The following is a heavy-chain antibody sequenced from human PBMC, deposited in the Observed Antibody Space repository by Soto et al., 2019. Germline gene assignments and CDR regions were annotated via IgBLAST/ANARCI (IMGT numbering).Heavy chain of an antibody. D-gene: IGHD3-9*01. Sequence: QLQLQESGPGLVKPSETLSLTCTVSGGSISSCSYYWGWVRQPPGKGLECIGSVYCSGRTYYNPSLKSRVTIYVETSKIQFSLKLSSVTAADTAVYYCANTYYDILTGYHDAFDIWGQGTMVTVSS. J-gene: IGHJ3*02. CDR1: GGSISSCSYY. CDR3: ANTYYDILTGYHDAFDI. V-gene: IGHV4-39*01. CDR2: VYCSGRT.